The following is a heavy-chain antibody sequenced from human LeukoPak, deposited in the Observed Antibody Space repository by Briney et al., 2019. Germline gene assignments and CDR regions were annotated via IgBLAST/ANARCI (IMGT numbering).Heavy chain of an antibody. CDR3: AKHPTVAAPRGYYFDY. CDR2: ISGSGGST. J-gene: IGHJ4*02. V-gene: IGHV3-23*01. Sequence: GGSLRLSCAASGVTFSSYAMGWVRQAPGKGLEGVSAISGSGGSTYYADSVKGRFTISRDNSKNTLYLQMNSLRAEDTAVYYCAKHPTVAAPRGYYFDYWGQGTLVTVSS. D-gene: IGHD6-19*01. CDR1: GVTFSSYA.